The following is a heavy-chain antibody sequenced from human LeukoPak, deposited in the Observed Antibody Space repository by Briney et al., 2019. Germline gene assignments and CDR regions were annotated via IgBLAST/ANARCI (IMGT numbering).Heavy chain of an antibody. CDR1: GFTFSGYA. CDR3: AKDEYSYGIFDY. J-gene: IGHJ4*02. Sequence: PGGSLRLSCAASGFTFSGYAMSWVRQAPGKGLEWVSAISGSGGSTYYADSVKGRFTISRDNSKNTLYLQMNSLRAEDTAVYYCAKDEYSYGIFDYWGQGTLVTVSS. CDR2: ISGSGGST. D-gene: IGHD5-18*01. V-gene: IGHV3-23*01.